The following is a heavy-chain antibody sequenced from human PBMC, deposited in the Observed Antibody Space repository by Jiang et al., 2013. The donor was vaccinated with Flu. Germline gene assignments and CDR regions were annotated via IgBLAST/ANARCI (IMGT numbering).Heavy chain of an antibody. CDR3: ARCRTGDFGYGMDV. Sequence: ASGFTFSDYYMSWIRQAPGKGLEWVSYISSSGSTIYYADSVKGRFTISRDNAKNSLYLQMNSLRAEDTAVYYCARCRTGDFGYGMDVWGQGTTVTVSS. CDR2: ISSSGSTI. D-gene: IGHD7-27*01. J-gene: IGHJ6*02. V-gene: IGHV3-11*01. CDR1: GFTFSDYY.